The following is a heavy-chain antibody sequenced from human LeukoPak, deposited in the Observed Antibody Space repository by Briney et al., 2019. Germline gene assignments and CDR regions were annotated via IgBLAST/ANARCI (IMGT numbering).Heavy chain of an antibody. D-gene: IGHD3-10*01. CDR2: ISSSGSTI. J-gene: IGHJ4*02. Sequence: SGGSLRLSCAASGFTFSDYYMSWIRQAPGKGLEWVSYISSSGSTIYYADSVKGRFTISRDNAKNSLYLQMNSLRAEDTAVYYCARDAVTMVRGVNYWGQGTLVTASS. CDR3: ARDAVTMVRGVNY. V-gene: IGHV3-11*01. CDR1: GFTFSDYY.